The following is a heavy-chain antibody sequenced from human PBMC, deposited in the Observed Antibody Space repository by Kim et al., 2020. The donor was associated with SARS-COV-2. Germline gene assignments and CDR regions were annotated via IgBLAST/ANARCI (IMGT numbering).Heavy chain of an antibody. D-gene: IGHD3-10*01. Sequence: SQTLSLTCTVSGGSISSSSYYWGWIRQPPGKGLEWIGSIYYSGSTYYNPSLKSRVTISVDTSKNQFSLKLSSVTAADTAVYYCASNSLGFGSESYGMDVWGQGTTFTVSS. J-gene: IGHJ6*02. CDR3: ASNSLGFGSESYGMDV. CDR1: GGSISSSSYY. CDR2: IYYSGST. V-gene: IGHV4-39*01.